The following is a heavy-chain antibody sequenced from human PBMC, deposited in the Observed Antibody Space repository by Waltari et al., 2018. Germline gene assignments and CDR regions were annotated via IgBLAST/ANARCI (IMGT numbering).Heavy chain of an antibody. CDR1: GGTFSSYA. Sequence: QVQLVQSGAEVKKPGSSVKVSCKASGGTFSSYAISWVRQAPGQGLEWMGGIIPILGIANYAQKFQGRVTITADKSTSTAYMELSSLRSEDTAVYYWALAAAGFSWELGDYWGQGTLVTVSS. CDR2: IIPILGIA. CDR3: ALAAAGFSWELGDY. D-gene: IGHD6-13*01. J-gene: IGHJ4*02. V-gene: IGHV1-69*10.